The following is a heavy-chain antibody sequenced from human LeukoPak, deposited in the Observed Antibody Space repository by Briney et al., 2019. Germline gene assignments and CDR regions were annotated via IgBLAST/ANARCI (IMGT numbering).Heavy chain of an antibody. Sequence: ASVEVSCKASGYTFTSYGISWVRQAPGQGLEWMGWISAYNGNTNYAQKLQGRVTMTTDTSTSTAYMELRSLRSDDTAVYYCAKDREGQNYYYGMDVWGQGTTVTVS. V-gene: IGHV1-18*01. J-gene: IGHJ6*02. D-gene: IGHD1-26*01. CDR1: GYTFTSYG. CDR3: AKDREGQNYYYGMDV. CDR2: ISAYNGNT.